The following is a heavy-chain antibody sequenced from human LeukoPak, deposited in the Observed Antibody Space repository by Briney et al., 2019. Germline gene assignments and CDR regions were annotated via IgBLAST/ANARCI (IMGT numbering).Heavy chain of an antibody. D-gene: IGHD3-22*01. CDR2: IKSKTDGGTT. Sequence: PGGSLRLSCAASGFTFSNYWMHWVRQAPGKGLEWVGRIKSKTDGGTTDYAAPVKGRFTISRDDSKNTLYLQMNSLKTEDTAVYYCTTDPAGVGDSSGYGFSANDAFDIWGQGTMVTVSS. CDR1: GFTFSNYW. J-gene: IGHJ3*02. CDR3: TTDPAGVGDSSGYGFSANDAFDI. V-gene: IGHV3-15*01.